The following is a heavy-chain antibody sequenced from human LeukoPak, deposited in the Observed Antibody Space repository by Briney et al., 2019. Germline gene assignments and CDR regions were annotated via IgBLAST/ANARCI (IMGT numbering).Heavy chain of an antibody. V-gene: IGHV3-23*01. CDR1: GFSLSNYA. Sequence: PGGSLRLSCAASGFSLSNYAMSWVRQAPGKGLEWVSGISDSGGTTYYADSVKGRFTISRDNSKNTLYLQMNSLTAEDTAVYYCARAAWYSSSWQEGYYFDYWGQGTLVTVSS. CDR3: ARAAWYSSSWQEGYYFDY. CDR2: ISDSGGTT. J-gene: IGHJ4*02. D-gene: IGHD6-13*01.